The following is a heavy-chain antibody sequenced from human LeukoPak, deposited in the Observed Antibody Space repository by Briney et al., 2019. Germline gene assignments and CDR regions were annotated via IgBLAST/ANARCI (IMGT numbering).Heavy chain of an antibody. CDR3: ARVVWSGFWSGYYTGSPGSHMDV. CDR2: ISSSSSYI. CDR1: GFTFSSYS. J-gene: IGHJ6*03. D-gene: IGHD3-3*01. V-gene: IGHV3-21*01. Sequence: PGGSLRLSCAASGFTFSSYSMNWVRQAPGKGLEWVSSISSSSSYIYYADSVKGRFTISRDNAKNSLYLQMNSLRAEDTAVYYCARVVWSGFWSGYYTGSPGSHMDVWGKGTTVTVSS.